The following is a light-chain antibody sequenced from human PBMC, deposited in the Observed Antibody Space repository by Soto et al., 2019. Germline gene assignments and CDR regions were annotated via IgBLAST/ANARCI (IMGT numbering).Light chain of an antibody. CDR3: SSFTSSNTDV. CDR1: SSDVGFSNY. Sequence: QSVLTQPASVSGSPGQSITISCTGTSSDVGFSNYVFWFQQHPGKAPKLMISDVSNRPSGVSNRFSGSRSGNTASLTISGLQAEDEADYYCSSFTSSNTDVFGTGTKVTV. V-gene: IGLV2-14*03. CDR2: DVS. J-gene: IGLJ1*01.